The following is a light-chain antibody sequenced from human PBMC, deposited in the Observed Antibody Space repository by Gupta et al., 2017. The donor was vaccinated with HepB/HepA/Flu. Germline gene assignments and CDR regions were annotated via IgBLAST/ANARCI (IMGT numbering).Light chain of an antibody. Sequence: DIQMTQSPSSLSASVGDRVTITCQANRDISNYLNWYQQKPGKAPKLLIYDASILETGVPSRFSGSGCGTDFTFTINSRQHEDTVTYYCQQYDNLPKYTFGQGTKLEI. CDR3: QQYDNLPKYT. CDR1: RDISNY. CDR2: DAS. J-gene: IGKJ2*01. V-gene: IGKV1-33*01.